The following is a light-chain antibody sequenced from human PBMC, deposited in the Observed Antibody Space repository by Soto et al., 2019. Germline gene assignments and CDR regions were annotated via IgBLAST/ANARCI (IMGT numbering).Light chain of an antibody. CDR1: QSVSSSY. Sequence: EIVLTQSPGTLSLSPGERATLSCRASQSVSSSYLAWYQQKPGQAPRLLIYGASSRATGIPDRFSGSGSGTDFTLTLSRLEPEDFAVYYCQPYGSSPWTFGQGTKGEIK. CDR2: GAS. CDR3: QPYGSSPWT. V-gene: IGKV3-20*01. J-gene: IGKJ1*01.